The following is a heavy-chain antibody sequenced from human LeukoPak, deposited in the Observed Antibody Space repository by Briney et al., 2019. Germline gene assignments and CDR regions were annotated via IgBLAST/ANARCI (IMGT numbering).Heavy chain of an antibody. CDR1: GFTFSSYS. J-gene: IGHJ4*02. CDR2: ISGSGGST. V-gene: IGHV3-23*01. CDR3: AKAKRAMVRGVSLSSGFDY. D-gene: IGHD3-10*01. Sequence: GGSLRLSCAASGFTFSSYSMNWVRQAPGKGLEWVSAISGSGGSTYYADSVKGRFTISRDNSKNTLYLQMNSLRAEDTAVYYCAKAKRAMVRGVSLSSGFDYWGQGTLVTVSS.